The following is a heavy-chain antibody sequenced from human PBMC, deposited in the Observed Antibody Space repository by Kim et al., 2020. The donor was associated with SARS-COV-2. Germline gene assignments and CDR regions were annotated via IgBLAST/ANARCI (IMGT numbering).Heavy chain of an antibody. CDR3: TTSGWQYLSRGY. Sequence: GGSLRLSCAASGFTFNNVWMSWVRQAPGKGLEWVGRIKSRTDGGTTEFAAPVKGRFAISRDDSKNTLYLQMNSLKTEDTGTYYCTTSGWQYLSRGYWGQGTLVSVSS. J-gene: IGHJ4*02. V-gene: IGHV3-15*01. D-gene: IGHD6-19*01. CDR2: IKSRTDGGTT. CDR1: GFTFNNVW.